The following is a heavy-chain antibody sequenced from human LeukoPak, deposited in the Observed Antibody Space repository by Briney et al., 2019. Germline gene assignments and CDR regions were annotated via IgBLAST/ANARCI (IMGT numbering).Heavy chain of an antibody. CDR3: VRGIEVAGTFSWFDP. D-gene: IGHD6-19*01. Sequence: GGSLRLSCAASGFTLSVYWMHWVRQAPGKGLVWLSRINKDGSSTTYADSVKGRFTISRDNAKNTLYLQMNSLRAEDTPIYYCVRGIEVAGTFSWFDPWGQGTLVTVSS. CDR1: GFTLSVYW. V-gene: IGHV3-74*01. J-gene: IGHJ5*02. CDR2: INKDGSST.